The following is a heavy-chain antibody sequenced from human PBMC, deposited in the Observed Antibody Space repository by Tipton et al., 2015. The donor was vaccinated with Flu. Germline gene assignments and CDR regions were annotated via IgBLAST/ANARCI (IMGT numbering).Heavy chain of an antibody. V-gene: IGHV4-39*07. CDR2: IYHSEST. CDR1: GGSISSSSYY. J-gene: IGHJ4*02. Sequence: TLSLTCTVSGGSISSSSYYWGWIRQPPGKGLEWIGSIYHSESTYHNPSLKSRVTISVDTAKNQFSLELSSVTAAYSAVYYCSRVETVQFYSFDYWGQGTVVTVS. CDR3: SRVETVQFYSFDY. D-gene: IGHD1-1*01.